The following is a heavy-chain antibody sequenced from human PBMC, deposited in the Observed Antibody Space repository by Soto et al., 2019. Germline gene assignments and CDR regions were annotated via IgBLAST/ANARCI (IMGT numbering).Heavy chain of an antibody. Sequence: GGSLRLSCAASGFTFSSYAMSWVRQAPGKGLEWVSAISGSGGSTYYADSVKGRFTISRDNSKNTLYLQMNSLRAEDTAVYYCALIKDCSRTDCYLASFDPWGQGTLVTVSS. V-gene: IGHV3-23*01. D-gene: IGHD2-2*01. CDR2: ISGSGGST. J-gene: IGHJ5*02. CDR1: GFTFSSYA. CDR3: ALIKDCSRTDCYLASFDP.